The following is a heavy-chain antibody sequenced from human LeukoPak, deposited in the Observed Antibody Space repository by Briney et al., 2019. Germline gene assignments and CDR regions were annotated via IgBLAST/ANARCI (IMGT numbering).Heavy chain of an antibody. CDR3: ARERRCSAGSCYAADLDS. Sequence: SVKASCKTSADIFSSYAINWVRQAPGQGLEWMGRIIPLTGVVNFGQKLQTRATISADKSTSTAYMEVSSLRFEDTAVYFCARERRCSAGSCYAADLDSWGQGTLVTVSS. CDR2: IIPLTGVV. D-gene: IGHD2-15*01. CDR1: ADIFSSYA. J-gene: IGHJ4*02. V-gene: IGHV1-69*04.